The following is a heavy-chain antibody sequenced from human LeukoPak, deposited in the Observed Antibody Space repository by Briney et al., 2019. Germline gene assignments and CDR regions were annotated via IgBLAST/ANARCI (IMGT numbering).Heavy chain of an antibody. CDR1: GFTFDDYA. V-gene: IGHV3-9*01. D-gene: IGHD5-18*01. J-gene: IGHJ4*02. Sequence: PGRSLRLSCAASGFTFDDYAMHWVRQAPGKGLEWVSGISWNSGSISYADSVKGRFTISRDNAKNSLYLQMNSLRAEDTALYYCAKAEGIQLWLPYFDYWGQGTLVTVSS. CDR2: ISWNSGSI. CDR3: AKAEGIQLWLPYFDY.